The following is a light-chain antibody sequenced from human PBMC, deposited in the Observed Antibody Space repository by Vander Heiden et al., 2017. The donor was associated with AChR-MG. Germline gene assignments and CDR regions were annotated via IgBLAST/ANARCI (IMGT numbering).Light chain of an antibody. CDR1: QSVSGY. J-gene: IGKJ1*01. CDR2: DAS. Sequence: EVVLTQSPATLSLSPGERATLSCRASQSVSGYLAWYQQKPGQAPRLLIYDASHRDSGIPARFSGSGYGTDFTLTISSRDPEDFTVYYCHHASNWPPGTFGQGTKVEIK. CDR3: HHASNWPPGT. V-gene: IGKV3-11*01.